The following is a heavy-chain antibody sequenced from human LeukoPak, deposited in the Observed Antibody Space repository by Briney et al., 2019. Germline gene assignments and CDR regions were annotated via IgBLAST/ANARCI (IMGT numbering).Heavy chain of an antibody. CDR2: INHSGST. CDR3: ARVSMNCSGGSCYIRTYYYYYMDV. J-gene: IGHJ6*03. D-gene: IGHD2-15*01. Sequence: SEALSLTCAVYGGSFGGYYWSWIRQPPGKGLEWIGEINHSGSTNYNPSLKSRVTISVDTSKNQFSLKLSSVTAADTAVYYCARVSMNCSGGSCYIRTYYYYYMDVWGKGTTVTVSS. CDR1: GGSFGGYY. V-gene: IGHV4-34*01.